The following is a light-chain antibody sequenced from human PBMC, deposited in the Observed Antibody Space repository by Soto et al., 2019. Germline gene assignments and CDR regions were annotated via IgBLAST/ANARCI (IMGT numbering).Light chain of an antibody. CDR3: ATWDDSLNDYV. V-gene: IGLV1-47*01. CDR1: SSNIGSNS. Sequence: QSVLAQPPSASGTPGQRGTISCSGSSSNIGSNSVYWYQQLPGTAPKLLIFKNNQRPSGVPDRFSGSKSGTSASLAISGLRSGDEADYYCATWDDSLNDYVFATGTKVTVL. CDR2: KNN. J-gene: IGLJ1*01.